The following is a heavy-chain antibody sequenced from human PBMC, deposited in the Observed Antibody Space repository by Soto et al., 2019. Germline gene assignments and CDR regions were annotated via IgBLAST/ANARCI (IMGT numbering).Heavy chain of an antibody. CDR1: GFTFSSCG. V-gene: IGHV3-30*18. J-gene: IGHJ6*02. CDR2: ISYDGSNK. Sequence: PGGSLRLSCAASGFTFSSCGMHWVRQAPGKGLEWVEVISYDGSNKYYADSVKGRFTISRDNSKNTLYLQMNSLRAEDTAVYYCAKGRHDFWSGYYGMDVCGQATTVTVXS. D-gene: IGHD3-3*01. CDR3: AKGRHDFWSGYYGMDV.